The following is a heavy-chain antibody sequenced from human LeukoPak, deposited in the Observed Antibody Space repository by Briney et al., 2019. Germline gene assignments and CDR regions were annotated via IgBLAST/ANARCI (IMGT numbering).Heavy chain of an antibody. CDR1: GFTFSSYA. CDR2: ISGSGGST. D-gene: IGHD3-22*01. V-gene: IGHV3-23*01. J-gene: IGHJ4*02. Sequence: HPGGSLRLSCAASGFTFSSYAMSWVRQAPGKGLEWVSAISGSGGSTYYADSVKGRFTISRDDSKNTLYLQMNSLRAEDTAVYYCAKGFRGVYDSSGYGGDYWGQGTLVTVSS. CDR3: AKGFRGVYDSSGYGGDY.